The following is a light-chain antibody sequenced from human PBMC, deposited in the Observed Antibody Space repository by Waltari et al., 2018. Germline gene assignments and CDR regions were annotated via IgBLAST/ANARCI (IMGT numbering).Light chain of an antibody. Sequence: QSALTQPRSVSGSPGQSVTISCTGTSSDVGGYNSVSWYQQDPGKAPKLLIFDVSGRPAGVSDRFSGSKSGTTASLTISGLQAEDEADYHCCSFAAGNTVIFGGGTKLTVV. CDR3: CSFAAGNTVI. CDR2: DVS. J-gene: IGLJ2*01. V-gene: IGLV2-11*01. CDR1: SSDVGGYNS.